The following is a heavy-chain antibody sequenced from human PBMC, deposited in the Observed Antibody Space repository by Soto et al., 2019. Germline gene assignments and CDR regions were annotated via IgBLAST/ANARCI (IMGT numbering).Heavy chain of an antibody. D-gene: IGHD2-2*01. J-gene: IGHJ4*02. CDR2: ISYDGSNQ. Sequence: SGGSLRLSCAASGFTFSNYGMHWVRQAPGKGLEWVAVISYDGSNQYYADSVRGRFTISRDNSKNTLYLQMNSLRAEDTAVYYCARGYCSSISCFDRFDYWGQGALVTVSS. CDR1: GFTFSNYG. V-gene: IGHV3-33*01. CDR3: ARGYCSSISCFDRFDY.